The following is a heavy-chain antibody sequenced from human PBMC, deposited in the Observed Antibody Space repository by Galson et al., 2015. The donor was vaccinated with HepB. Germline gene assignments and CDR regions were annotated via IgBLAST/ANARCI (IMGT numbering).Heavy chain of an antibody. CDR3: ARHRLGVATIEWDYDY. Sequence: QSGAEVKKPGESLRISCKGSGYSFTSYWISWVRQMPGKGLEWMGRIDPSDSYTNYSPSFQGHVTISADKSISTAYLQWSSLEASDTAMYYCARHRLGVATIEWDYDYWGQGTLVTVSS. D-gene: IGHD5-12*01. V-gene: IGHV5-10-1*01. J-gene: IGHJ4*02. CDR1: GYSFTSYW. CDR2: IDPSDSYT.